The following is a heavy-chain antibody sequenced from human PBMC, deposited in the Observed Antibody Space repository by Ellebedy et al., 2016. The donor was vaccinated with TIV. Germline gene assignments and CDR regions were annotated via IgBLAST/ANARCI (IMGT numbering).Heavy chain of an antibody. D-gene: IGHD5-18*01. CDR2: IYYSGNS. Sequence: SETLSLTCTVSGGSVSSGSEYWSWIRQPPGKGLEWIGYIYYSGNSKYNPSLKSRVTISADASKNQFSLKLRSVTAADTAVYYCARDRGGYRNGTWEYCFDSWGQGTLVTVSS. V-gene: IGHV4-61*01. J-gene: IGHJ4*02. CDR1: GGSVSSGSEY. CDR3: ARDRGGYRNGTWEYCFDS.